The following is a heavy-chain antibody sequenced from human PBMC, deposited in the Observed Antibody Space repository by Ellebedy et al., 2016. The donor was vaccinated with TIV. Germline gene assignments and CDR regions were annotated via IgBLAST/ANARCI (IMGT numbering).Heavy chain of an antibody. Sequence: GGSLRLSXAASGFTFSSYGMHWVRQAPGKGLEWVAVIWYDGSNKYYADSVKGRFTISRDNSKNTLYLQMNSLRAEDTAVYYCARDHRPNCDFWSGYYGGFGYWGQGTLVTVSS. D-gene: IGHD3-3*01. CDR3: ARDHRPNCDFWSGYYGGFGY. CDR1: GFTFSSYG. V-gene: IGHV3-33*01. CDR2: IWYDGSNK. J-gene: IGHJ4*02.